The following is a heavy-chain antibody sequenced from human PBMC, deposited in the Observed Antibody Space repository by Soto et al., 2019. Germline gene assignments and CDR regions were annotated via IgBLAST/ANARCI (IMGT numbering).Heavy chain of an antibody. V-gene: IGHV3-30*03. CDR1: GFAFTNYG. CDR3: ARDVAMPTGLGLGY. D-gene: IGHD2-2*01. Sequence: VQVVDSGGGVVQPGRSLRLSCAASGFAFTNYGMHWVRQAPGKGLEWVAFVSNDGSKKYYADSVKGRFTISRDNSENTVYLQMTSVRPDDTAVFYCARDVAMPTGLGLGYWGQGTLVTVSS. J-gene: IGHJ4*02. CDR2: VSNDGSKK.